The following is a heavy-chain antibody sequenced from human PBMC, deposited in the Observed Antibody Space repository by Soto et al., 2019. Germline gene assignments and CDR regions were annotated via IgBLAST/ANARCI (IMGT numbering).Heavy chain of an antibody. D-gene: IGHD6-13*01. J-gene: IGHJ4*02. CDR3: ARVLGSSWFLLDY. CDR1: GGSISSGGYS. V-gene: IGHV4-30-2*01. Sequence: QLQLQESGSGLVKPSKTLSLTCAVSGGSISSGGYSWSWIRQPPGNGLEWIGYIYHSGSTYYNPSLKSRVTISVDRSKNQFSLKLSSVTAADTAVYYCARVLGSSWFLLDYWGQGTLVTVSS. CDR2: IYHSGST.